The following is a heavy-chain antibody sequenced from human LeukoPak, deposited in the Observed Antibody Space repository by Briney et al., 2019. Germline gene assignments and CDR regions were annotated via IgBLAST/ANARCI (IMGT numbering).Heavy chain of an antibody. CDR1: GGSISRYY. Sequence: SETLSLTCTVSGGSISRYYWSWIRQPPGKGLEWIGYIYYSGSTNYNPSLKSRVTISVDTSKNQFSLKLSSVTAADTAVYYCAREKQWLVHAFDIWGQGTMVTVSS. D-gene: IGHD6-19*01. V-gene: IGHV4-59*01. CDR3: AREKQWLVHAFDI. J-gene: IGHJ3*02. CDR2: IYYSGST.